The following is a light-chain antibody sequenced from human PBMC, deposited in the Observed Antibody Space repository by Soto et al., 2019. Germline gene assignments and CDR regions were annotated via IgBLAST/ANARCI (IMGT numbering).Light chain of an antibody. J-gene: IGLJ1*01. CDR3: CSSGGSPTYV. CDR2: EVN. Sequence: QPVLTQPASVSGSPGQSITISCTGTSSNVGSYKLVSWYQQHPGKAPKLMIFEVNKRPSGVSNRFSGSKSGNTASLTISGFKVEDEADYYCCSSGGSPTYVFGTGTKLTVL. CDR1: SSNVGSYKL. V-gene: IGLV2-23*02.